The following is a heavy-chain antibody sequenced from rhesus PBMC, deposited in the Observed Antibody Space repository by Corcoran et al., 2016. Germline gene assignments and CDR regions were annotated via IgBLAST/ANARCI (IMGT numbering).Heavy chain of an antibody. CDR1: GGSISSSY. V-gene: IGHV4-169*02. Sequence: QLQLQESGPGLVKPSETLSVTCAVSGGSISSSYWSWIRQAPGKGREWIGYIYGSGSSTNYHPARKRRGTLAVDTSKNQLSLKLSSVTAADTGVYYCASDRTGVTDNGFDVGGPGVLVTVSS. CDR3: ASDRTGVTDNGFDV. CDR2: IYGSGSST. J-gene: IGHJ5-1*01. D-gene: IGHD4-23*01.